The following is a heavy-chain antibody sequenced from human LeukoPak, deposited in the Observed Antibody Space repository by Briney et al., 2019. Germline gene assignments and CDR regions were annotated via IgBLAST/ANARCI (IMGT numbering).Heavy chain of an antibody. CDR2: ISGSGSDL. CDR3: ARSIVYYYTMDV. D-gene: IGHD2-15*01. CDR1: GFSFSDYY. Sequence: TGGSLRLSCVACGFSFSDYYKSWIRQAPGRGLEWISYISGSGSDLYYADSVKGRFTISRDNANNSLYLQMNSLRAEDTAVYYCARSIVYYYTMDVWGQGTTVTVSS. J-gene: IGHJ6*02. V-gene: IGHV3-11*01.